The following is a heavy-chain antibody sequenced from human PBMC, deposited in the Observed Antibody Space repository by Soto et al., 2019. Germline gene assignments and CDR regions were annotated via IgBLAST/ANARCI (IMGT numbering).Heavy chain of an antibody. J-gene: IGHJ6*02. CDR2: ISYDGSNK. CDR3: ARDVLEQLVYYYHYGMDV. Sequence: GGSLRLSCAASGFTFSSYAMHWVRQAPGKGLEWVAVISYDGSNKYYADSVKGRFTISRDNSKNTLYLQMNSLRAEDTAVYYCARDVLEQLVYYYHYGMDVWGQGTTVTVSS. D-gene: IGHD6-6*01. CDR1: GFTFSSYA. V-gene: IGHV3-30-3*01.